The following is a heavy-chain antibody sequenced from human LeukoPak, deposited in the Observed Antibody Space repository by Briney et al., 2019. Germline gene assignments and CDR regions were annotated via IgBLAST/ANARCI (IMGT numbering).Heavy chain of an antibody. CDR3: ARAEQLVRSVGGLLPAC. D-gene: IGHD6-6*01. J-gene: IGHJ4*02. CDR2: INPNSGGT. Sequence: ASVKVSCKASGYTFTGYYMHWVRQAPGQGLEWMGWINPNSGGTNYAQKFQGRVTMTRDTSISTAYMELSRLRSDDTAAYYCARAEQLVRSVGGLLPACWGQGTLVTVSS. V-gene: IGHV1-2*02. CDR1: GYTFTGYY.